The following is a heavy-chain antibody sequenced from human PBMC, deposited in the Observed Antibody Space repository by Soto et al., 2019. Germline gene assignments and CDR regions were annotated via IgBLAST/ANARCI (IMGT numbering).Heavy chain of an antibody. Sequence: EVQLVESGGGLVKPGGSLRLSCAASGFTFSSYSMNWVRQAPGKGLEWVSSISSSSSYIYYADSVKGRFTISRDNAKNSRYLQMNSLRAEDLAVYYCAANYDILTGFPSWGQGTLVTVSS. CDR2: ISSSSSYI. CDR1: GFTFSSYS. D-gene: IGHD3-9*01. CDR3: AANYDILTGFPS. V-gene: IGHV3-21*01. J-gene: IGHJ4*02.